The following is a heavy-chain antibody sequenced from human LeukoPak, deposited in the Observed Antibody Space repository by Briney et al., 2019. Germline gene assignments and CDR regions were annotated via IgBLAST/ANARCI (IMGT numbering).Heavy chain of an antibody. Sequence: GGSLRLSCAASGFTFSSYAMHWVRQAPGKGLVWVSRINSDGSSTSYADSVKGRFTISRDNAKNTLYLQMNSLRAEDTAVYYCAREVAVTTHFDYWGQGTLVTVSS. D-gene: IGHD4-17*01. J-gene: IGHJ4*02. CDR1: GFTFSSYA. V-gene: IGHV3-74*01. CDR2: INSDGSST. CDR3: AREVAVTTHFDY.